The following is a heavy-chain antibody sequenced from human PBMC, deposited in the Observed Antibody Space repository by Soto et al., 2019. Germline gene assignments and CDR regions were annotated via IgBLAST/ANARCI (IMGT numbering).Heavy chain of an antibody. CDR2: INPNSGGT. J-gene: IGHJ6*02. CDR3: ARDLRSCSGGSCYLYYYYGMDV. D-gene: IGHD2-15*01. CDR1: GYTFTGYY. V-gene: IGHV1-2*04. Sequence: SVKVSCKASGYTFTGYYMHWVRQAPVQGLEWMGWINPNSGGTNYAQKFQGWVTMTRDTSISTAYMELSRLRSDETAVYYCARDLRSCSGGSCYLYYYYGMDVWGQGTTVTVSS.